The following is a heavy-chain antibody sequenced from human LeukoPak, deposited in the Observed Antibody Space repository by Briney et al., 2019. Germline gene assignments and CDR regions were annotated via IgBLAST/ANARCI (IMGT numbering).Heavy chain of an antibody. CDR2: IWYDGSNK. J-gene: IGHJ6*02. D-gene: IGHD3-3*01. V-gene: IGHV3-33*01. CDR3: ARDGLRFLEWLPGAFYYYYGMDV. CDR1: GFTFSSYG. Sequence: PGGSLRLSCAASGFTFSSYGMHWVRQAPGKGLEWVAVIWYDGSNKYYADSVKGRFTISRDNSENTLYLQMNSLRAEDTAVYYCARDGLRFLEWLPGAFYYYYGMDVWGQGTTVTVSS.